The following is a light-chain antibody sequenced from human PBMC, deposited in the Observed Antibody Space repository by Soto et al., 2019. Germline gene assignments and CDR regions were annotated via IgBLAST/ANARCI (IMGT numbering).Light chain of an antibody. CDR2: GAS. CDR3: QHGYT. Sequence: EIVMTQSPATLSVSPGERATLSCRASQSVSSNLAWYQQKPGQAPRLLIYGASTRATGIPARFSGSGSGTEFTLTISSLQSEDFAVYYCQHGYTFGQGTKLEIK. V-gene: IGKV3-15*01. J-gene: IGKJ2*01. CDR1: QSVSSN.